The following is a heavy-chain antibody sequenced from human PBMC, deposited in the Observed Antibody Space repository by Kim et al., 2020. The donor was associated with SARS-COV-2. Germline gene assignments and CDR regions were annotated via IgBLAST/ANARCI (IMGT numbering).Heavy chain of an antibody. D-gene: IGHD3-10*01. CDR3: ARGSGSGSYYNNFDY. V-gene: IGHV4-59*09. J-gene: IGHJ4*02. Sequence: TPPLKSRVTISLDTSETQFSLKLNSVTAADTAVYYCARGSGSGSYYNNFDYWGQGTLVTVSS.